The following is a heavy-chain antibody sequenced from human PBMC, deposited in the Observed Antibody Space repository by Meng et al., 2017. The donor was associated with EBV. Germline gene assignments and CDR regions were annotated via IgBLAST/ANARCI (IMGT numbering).Heavy chain of an antibody. Sequence: QVELVCSGAWVKKPGAPWKVSGKASGYTFTSYDINWVRQATGKGLEWMGWMNPNSGNTGYAQKFQGRVTMTRNTSISTAYMELSSLRSEDTAVYYCARGPYYYDSSGYYYGEFDPWGQGTLVTVSS. CDR2: MNPNSGNT. D-gene: IGHD3-22*01. CDR3: ARGPYYYDSSGYYYGEFDP. J-gene: IGHJ5*02. V-gene: IGHV1-8*01. CDR1: GYTFTSYD.